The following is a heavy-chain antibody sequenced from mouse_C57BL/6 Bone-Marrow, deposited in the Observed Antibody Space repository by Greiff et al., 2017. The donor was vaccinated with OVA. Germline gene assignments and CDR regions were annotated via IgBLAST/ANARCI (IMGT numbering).Heavy chain of an antibody. CDR2: RRNKANDYTT. Sequence: EVKLVESGGGLVQSGRSLRLSCATSGFTFSDFYMEWVRQAPGKGLEWIAARRNKANDYTTEYSASVKGRFIVSRDTSQSILYLQMNALRAEDTAIYYCARSPNYYGSSYYAMDYWGQGTSVTVSS. V-gene: IGHV7-1*01. CDR1: GFTFSDFY. CDR3: ARSPNYYGSSYYAMDY. J-gene: IGHJ4*01. D-gene: IGHD1-1*01.